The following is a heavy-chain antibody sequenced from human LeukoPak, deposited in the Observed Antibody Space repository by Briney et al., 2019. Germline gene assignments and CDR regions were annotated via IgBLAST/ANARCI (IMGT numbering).Heavy chain of an antibody. D-gene: IGHD2-2*01. CDR2: INHSGST. J-gene: IGHJ6*02. CDR1: GGSFSGYY. Sequence: SETLSLTCAVYGGSFSGYYWSWIRQPPGKGLEWIGEINHSGSTNYNPSLKSRVTISVDTSKNQFSLKLSSVTAADTAVYYCARVIPAAPMYYGMDVWGQGTTVTVSS. CDR3: ARVIPAAPMYYGMDV. V-gene: IGHV4-34*01.